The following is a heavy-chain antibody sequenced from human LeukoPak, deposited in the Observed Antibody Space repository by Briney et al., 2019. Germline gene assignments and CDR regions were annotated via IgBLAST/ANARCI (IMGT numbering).Heavy chain of an antibody. V-gene: IGHV3-53*01. CDR3: ARDSPYSDYLIGGAFNI. Sequence: GGSLRLSCAASGFTVGSNYMSWVRQAPGKGLEWVSVIYSDGTTYYADSVKGRFTISRDNSKNTLYLQMNSLGAEDTAVYYCARDSPYSDYLIGGAFNIWGQGTMVTVSS. CDR2: IYSDGTT. D-gene: IGHD4-11*01. CDR1: GFTVGSNY. J-gene: IGHJ3*02.